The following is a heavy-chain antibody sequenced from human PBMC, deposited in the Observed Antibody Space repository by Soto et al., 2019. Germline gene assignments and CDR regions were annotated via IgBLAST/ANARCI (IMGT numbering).Heavy chain of an antibody. V-gene: IGHV4-30-4*01. Sequence: PSETLSLTCTVSGDSLSSGDYYWSWIRQPPGKGLEWIGYITYSGFTYNNPSLKSRLSISVDTSKNQLSLRLSSVTAADTAVFYCARGTRIASAGYYFDFWGPGTLVTVSS. CDR3: ARGTRIASAGYYFDF. D-gene: IGHD6-25*01. J-gene: IGHJ4*02. CDR2: ITYSGFT. CDR1: GDSLSSGDYY.